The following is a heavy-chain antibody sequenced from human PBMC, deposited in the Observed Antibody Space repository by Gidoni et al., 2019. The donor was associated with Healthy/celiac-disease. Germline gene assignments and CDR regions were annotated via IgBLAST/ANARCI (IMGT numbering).Heavy chain of an antibody. CDR2: IYYSGST. Sequence: QLQLQESGPGLVKPSETLSLTCTVSGGSISSSSYYWGWIRQPPGKGLEWIGSIYYSGSTYYNPSLKSRVTISVDTSKNQFSLKLSSVTAADTAVYYCARHAPYYYDSSGYYHRYWYFDLWGRGTLVTVSS. J-gene: IGHJ2*01. CDR1: GGSISSSSYY. CDR3: ARHAPYYYDSSGYYHRYWYFDL. D-gene: IGHD3-22*01. V-gene: IGHV4-39*01.